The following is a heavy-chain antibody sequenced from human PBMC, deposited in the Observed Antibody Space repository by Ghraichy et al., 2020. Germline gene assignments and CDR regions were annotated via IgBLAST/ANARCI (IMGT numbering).Heavy chain of an antibody. D-gene: IGHD5-24*01. CDR2: IYYSGST. Sequence: SQTLSLTCTVSGGSISSYYWSWIRQPPGKGLEWIGYIYYSGSTNYNPSLKSRVTISVDTSKNQFSLKLSSVTAADTAVYYCARAVYRPRDGYIIDYWGQGTLVTVSS. CDR3: ARAVYRPRDGYIIDY. J-gene: IGHJ4*02. V-gene: IGHV4-59*01. CDR1: GGSISSYY.